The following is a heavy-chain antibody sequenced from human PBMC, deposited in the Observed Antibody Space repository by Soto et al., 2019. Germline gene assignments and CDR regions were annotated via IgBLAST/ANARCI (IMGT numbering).Heavy chain of an antibody. CDR1: GYTFTTYD. Sequence: QVQLVQSGAEVKKPGASVKVSCKASGYTFTTYDISWVRQAPGQGLEWMGRISTYNGNTNYPQSLQGRLTMTTDTTPTTTYMELRRLRSDDAAVYYCVRDPYHDLSVSAPNLYVMDVWGQGTTVTVSS. CDR2: ISTYNGNT. V-gene: IGHV1-18*01. CDR3: VRDPYHDLSVSAPNLYVMDV. D-gene: IGHD3-22*01. J-gene: IGHJ6*02.